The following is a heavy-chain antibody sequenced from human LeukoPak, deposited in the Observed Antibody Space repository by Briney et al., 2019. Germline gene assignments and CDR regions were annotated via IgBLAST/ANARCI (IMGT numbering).Heavy chain of an antibody. CDR3: ARARADYGSGASFDY. CDR2: IYTSGST. V-gene: IGHV4-4*07. J-gene: IGHJ4*02. CDR1: GGSISSYY. D-gene: IGHD3-10*01. Sequence: SETLSLTCTVSGGSISSYYWSWIRQPAGKGLEWIGRIYTSGSTNYNPSLKSRVTMSVDTSKNQFSLKLSSVTAADTAVYYCARARADYGSGASFDYWGQGTLVTVSS.